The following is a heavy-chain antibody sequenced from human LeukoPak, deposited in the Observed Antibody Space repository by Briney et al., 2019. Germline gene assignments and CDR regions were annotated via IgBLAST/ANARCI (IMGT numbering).Heavy chain of an antibody. CDR2: IKQDGSEK. Sequence: GGSPRLSCAASGFHFSRYWMSWVLQAPGKGLEWVANIKQDGSEKYYVDSVKGRFTISRDNAKNSLYLQMNSLRAEDTAVYYCARHAFDIWGQGTMVTVSS. V-gene: IGHV3-7*01. CDR3: ARHAFDI. J-gene: IGHJ3*02. CDR1: GFHFSRYW.